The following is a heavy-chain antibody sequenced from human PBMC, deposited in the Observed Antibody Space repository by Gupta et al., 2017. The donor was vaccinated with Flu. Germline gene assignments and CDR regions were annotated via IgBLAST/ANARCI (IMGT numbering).Heavy chain of an antibody. V-gene: IGHV3-74*01. J-gene: IGHJ4*02. CDR2: INMDGYSI. CDR3: ARGADGYGNFDS. D-gene: IGHD5-24*01. CDR1: GYTFNSDW. Sequence: EVQLGESGGGLGQPGGSLRLSCAASGYTFNSDWMHRVRQAPGKGLVWVARINMDGYSINYAASVKGRFTISRDNAKNTLYLQMDSLRAEDTALYFCARGADGYGNFDSWGQGTLVTVSS.